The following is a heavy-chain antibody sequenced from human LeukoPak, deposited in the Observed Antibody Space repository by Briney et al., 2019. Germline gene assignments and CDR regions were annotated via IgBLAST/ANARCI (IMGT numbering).Heavy chain of an antibody. V-gene: IGHV4-39*07. D-gene: IGHD3-3*01. CDR3: ACSREWLSYFDY. J-gene: IGHJ4*02. CDR2: IYYSGST. Sequence: SETLSLTCTVSGGSISSSSYYWGWIRQPPGKGLEWIGSIYYSGSTYYNPSLKSRVTISVDTSKNQFSLKLSSVTAADTAVYYCACSREWLSYFDYWGQGTLVTVSS. CDR1: GGSISSSSYY.